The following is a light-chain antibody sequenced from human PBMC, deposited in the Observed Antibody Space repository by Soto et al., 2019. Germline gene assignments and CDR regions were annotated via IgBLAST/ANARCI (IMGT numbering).Light chain of an antibody. J-gene: IGKJ1*01. Sequence: IVLTQSPGTLSLSPWERATLSCRASQSVSSSYLAWYQQKPGQAPRLLIYGASSRATGIPDRFSGSGSGTDFTLTISRLEPEDFAVYYCHQYYNWPPWTFGQGTKVDIK. CDR3: HQYYNWPPWT. CDR1: QSVSSSY. CDR2: GAS. V-gene: IGKV3-20*01.